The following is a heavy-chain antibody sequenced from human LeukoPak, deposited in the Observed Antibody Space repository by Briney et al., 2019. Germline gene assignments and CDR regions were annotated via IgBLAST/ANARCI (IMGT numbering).Heavy chain of an antibody. D-gene: IGHD2-8*02. Sequence: GSLRLSCAASGFTFRSYAMNWVRQAPGKGLEWVSDISGSGGSTFYADSVKGRFIVSRDNSKNTLYLQMNSLRAEDTAVYYCAKDLEMYPPEGGFDHWGQGTLVTVS. CDR3: AKDLEMYPPEGGFDH. CDR1: GFTFRSYA. J-gene: IGHJ4*02. CDR2: ISGSGGST. V-gene: IGHV3-23*01.